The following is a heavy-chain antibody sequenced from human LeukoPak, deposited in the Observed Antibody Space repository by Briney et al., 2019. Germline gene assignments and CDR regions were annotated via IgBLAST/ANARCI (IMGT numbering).Heavy chain of an antibody. Sequence: PGGSLRLSCAASGFTFDDYAMHWVRQAPGKGLEWVSGISWSSGSIGYADSVKGRFTISRDNAKNSLYLQMNSLRAEDTALYYCAKDIGIAAAGRTHFDYWGQGTLVTVSS. J-gene: IGHJ4*02. CDR3: AKDIGIAAAGRTHFDY. V-gene: IGHV3-9*01. D-gene: IGHD6-13*01. CDR1: GFTFDDYA. CDR2: ISWSSGSI.